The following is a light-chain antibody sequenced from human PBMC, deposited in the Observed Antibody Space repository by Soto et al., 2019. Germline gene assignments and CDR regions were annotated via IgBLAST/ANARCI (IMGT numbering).Light chain of an antibody. V-gene: IGLV4-69*01. CDR3: QTWGSDIHV. CDR1: SGHSSYA. J-gene: IGLJ1*01. Sequence: QLVLTQSPSASASLGASVKLTCTLSSGHSSYAIAWHQQQPEKGPRYLMKLNSDGSHSKGDGIPDRFSGSSSGAERYLTISSLQSEDEAVYYCQTWGSDIHVFGPGTKLTVL. CDR2: LNSDGSH.